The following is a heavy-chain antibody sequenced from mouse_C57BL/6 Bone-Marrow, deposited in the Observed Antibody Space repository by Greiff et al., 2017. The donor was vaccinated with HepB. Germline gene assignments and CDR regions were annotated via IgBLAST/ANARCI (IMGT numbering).Heavy chain of an antibody. CDR2: IRNKANGYTT. J-gene: IGHJ2*01. CDR3: ARSYNYFDY. Sequence: DVMLVESGGGLVQPGGSLSLSCAASGFTFTDYYMSWVRQPPGKALEWLGFIRNKANGYTTEYSASVKGRFTISRDNSQSILYLQMNALRAEDSATYYCARSYNYFDYWGQGTTLTVSS. CDR1: GFTFTDYY. V-gene: IGHV7-3*01.